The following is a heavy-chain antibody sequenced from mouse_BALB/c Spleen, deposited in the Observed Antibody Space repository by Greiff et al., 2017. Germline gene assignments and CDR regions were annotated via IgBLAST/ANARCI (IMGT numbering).Heavy chain of an antibody. J-gene: IGHJ2*01. Sequence: EVKLVESGPGLVKPSQSLSLTCTVTGYSITSDYAWNWIRQFPGNKLEWMGYISYSGSTSYNPSLKSRISITRDTSKNQFFLQLNSVTTEDTATYYCARSYGSRRYYFDYWGQGTTLTVSS. CDR3: ARSYGSRRYYFDY. V-gene: IGHV3-2*02. CDR1: GYSITSDYA. CDR2: ISYSGST. D-gene: IGHD1-1*01.